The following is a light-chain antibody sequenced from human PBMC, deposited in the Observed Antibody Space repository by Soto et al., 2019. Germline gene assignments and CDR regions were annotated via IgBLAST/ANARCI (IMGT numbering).Light chain of an antibody. CDR2: RAS. V-gene: IGKV1-5*03. Sequence: DIQMTQSPPTLSASVGDTVTITCRASQSISMWLAWYQQKPGKAPKLLIYRASHLDSGVPSRFSGSGSETEFTPTISSLQPDDFATYYCQQYETYLWTFGQGTKVEIK. CDR3: QQYETYLWT. CDR1: QSISMW. J-gene: IGKJ1*01.